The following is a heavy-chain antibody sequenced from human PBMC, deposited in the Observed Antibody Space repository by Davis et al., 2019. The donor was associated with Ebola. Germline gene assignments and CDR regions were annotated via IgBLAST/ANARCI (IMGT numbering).Heavy chain of an antibody. V-gene: IGHV3-74*03. CDR1: GFLFSAFW. D-gene: IGHD6-13*01. J-gene: IGHJ4*02. CDR3: VRDFIAGPGE. CDR2: IKSDGSET. Sequence: PGGSLRLSCSASGFLFSAFWMHWVRQAPGKGLVWVAHIKSDGSETTYADSVKGRFTISRDNAKNTLFLQMSSLRDEDTAVYYCVRDFIAGPGEWGQGTLVTVSS.